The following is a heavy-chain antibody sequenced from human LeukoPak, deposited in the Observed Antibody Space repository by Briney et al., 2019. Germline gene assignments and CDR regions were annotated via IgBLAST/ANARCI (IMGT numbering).Heavy chain of an antibody. CDR1: GYSFTSYW. CDR3: ARLAGSSSGPRWFDP. CDR2: IYPGDSDT. Sequence: GESLKISCKGSGYSFTSYWIGWVRQMPGKGLEWMGIIYPGDSDTRYSPSFQGQVTISADKSISTAYLQWSSLKASDTAMYYCARLAGSSSGPRWFDPWGQGTLVTVSS. J-gene: IGHJ5*02. V-gene: IGHV5-51*01. D-gene: IGHD6-19*01.